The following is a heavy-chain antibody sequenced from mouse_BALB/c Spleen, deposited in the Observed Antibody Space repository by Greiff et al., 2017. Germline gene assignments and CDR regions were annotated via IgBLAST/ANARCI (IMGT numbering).Heavy chain of an antibody. V-gene: IGHV5-6-5*01. CDR3: ARGDDGYYDFAY. J-gene: IGHJ3*01. CDR2: ISSGGST. Sequence: DVQLVESGGGLVKPGGSLKLSCAASGFNCSSDAMAWVRQTREKRLEGVAAISSGGSTYYPDSVKGRFTISRDNARNILYLQMSSLRSEDTAMYYCARGDDGYYDFAYWGQGTLVTVSA. CDR1: GFNCSSDA. D-gene: IGHD2-3*01.